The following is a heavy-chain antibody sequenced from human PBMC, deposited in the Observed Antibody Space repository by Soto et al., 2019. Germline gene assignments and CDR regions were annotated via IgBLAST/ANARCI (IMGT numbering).Heavy chain of an antibody. CDR3: ARDLKYSSGWPETWFDP. CDR2: INPSGGGT. Sequence: ASVKVSCKASGYTFTSYYMHWVRQAPGQGLEWMGIINPSGGGTSCAQKFQGRVTMTSDTSTSTVYMELSSLRSDDTAVYYCARDLKYSSGWPETWFDPWGQGTLVTVSS. CDR1: GYTFTSYY. J-gene: IGHJ5*02. D-gene: IGHD6-19*01. V-gene: IGHV1-46*01.